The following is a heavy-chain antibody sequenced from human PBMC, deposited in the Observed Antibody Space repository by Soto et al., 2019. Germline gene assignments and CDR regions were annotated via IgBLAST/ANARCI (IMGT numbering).Heavy chain of an antibody. V-gene: IGHV1-69*02. CDR2: IIPILGIA. Sequence: QVQLVQSGAEVKKPGSSVKVSCKASGGTFSSYTIIWVRQAPGQGLEWMGRIIPILGIANYAQKFQGRVTITADKSTGTAYMELSSLRSEDTAVYYCSIHLGNYYNDDWAQRTLVTVSS. D-gene: IGHD3-10*01. J-gene: IGHJ4*02. CDR3: SIHLGNYYNDD. CDR1: GGTFSSYT.